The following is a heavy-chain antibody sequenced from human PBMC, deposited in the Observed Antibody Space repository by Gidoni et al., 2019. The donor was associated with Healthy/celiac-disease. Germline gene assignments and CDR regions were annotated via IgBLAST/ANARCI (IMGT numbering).Heavy chain of an antibody. V-gene: IGHV3-33*01. J-gene: IGHJ4*02. D-gene: IGHD3-22*01. CDR3: ARAYDSSGYYRGGVWY. Sequence: QVQLVESGGGVVQPGRSLRLSCAASGVTFSSYGMHWVRQAPGKGLEWVAVIWYDGSNKYYADSVKGRFTISRDNSKNTLYLQMNSLRAEDTAVYYCARAYDSSGYYRGGVWYWGQGTLVTVSS. CDR2: IWYDGSNK. CDR1: GVTFSSYG.